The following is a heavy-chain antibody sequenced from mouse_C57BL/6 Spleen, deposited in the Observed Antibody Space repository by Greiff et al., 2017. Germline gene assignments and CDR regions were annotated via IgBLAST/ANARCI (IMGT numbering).Heavy chain of an antibody. CDR2: IWGDGST. J-gene: IGHJ1*03. Sequence: VQGVESGPGLVAPSQSLSITCTVSGFSLTSSGVSWVRQPPGKGLEWLGVIWGDGSTNYHSALISRLSISKDNSKSQVFLQLNSLQTDDTATYYCAKGRYFDVWGTGTTVTVSS. CDR3: AKGRYFDV. V-gene: IGHV2-3*01. CDR1: GFSLTSSG.